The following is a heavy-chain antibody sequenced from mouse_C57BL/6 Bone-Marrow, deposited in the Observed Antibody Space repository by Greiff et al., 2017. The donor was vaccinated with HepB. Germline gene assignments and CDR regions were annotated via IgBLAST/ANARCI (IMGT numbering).Heavy chain of an antibody. V-gene: IGHV5-6*02. CDR1: GFTFSSYG. Sequence: EVKVVESGGDLVKPGGSLKLSCAASGFTFSSYGMSWVRQTPDKRLEWVATISSGGSYTYYPDSVKGRFTISRDNAKNTLYLQMSSLKSEDTAMYYCARRHYYGSLDYWGQGTTLTVSS. CDR2: ISSGGSYT. D-gene: IGHD1-1*01. J-gene: IGHJ2*01. CDR3: ARRHYYGSLDY.